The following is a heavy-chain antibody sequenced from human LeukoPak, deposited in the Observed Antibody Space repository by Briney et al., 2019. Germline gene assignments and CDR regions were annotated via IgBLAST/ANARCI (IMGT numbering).Heavy chain of an antibody. Sequence: GASVKVSCKVSGYTLTELSMHWVRQAPGKGLEWMGGFDPEDGETIYAQKFQGRVTMTEDTSTDTAYMELRSLRSEDTAVYYCATDEGSGSYHFDYWGQGTLVTVSS. V-gene: IGHV1-24*01. CDR1: GYTLTELS. J-gene: IGHJ4*02. CDR3: ATDEGSGSYHFDY. CDR2: FDPEDGET. D-gene: IGHD1-26*01.